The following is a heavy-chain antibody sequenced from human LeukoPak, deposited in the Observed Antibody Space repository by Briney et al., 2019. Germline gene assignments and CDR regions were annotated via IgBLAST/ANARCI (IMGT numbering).Heavy chain of an antibody. CDR3: ARGWGTTVTTALFDY. CDR1: GGSISSGGYY. J-gene: IGHJ4*02. D-gene: IGHD4-17*01. V-gene: IGHV4-31*03. CDR2: IYYTGST. Sequence: SETLSLTCTVSGGSISSGGYYWSWIRQHPGKGLEWIGYIYYTGSTYYNPSLKSRVTISVDTSQNQFSLKLSSVTAADTAVYYCARGWGTTVTTALFDYWGQGTLVTVSS.